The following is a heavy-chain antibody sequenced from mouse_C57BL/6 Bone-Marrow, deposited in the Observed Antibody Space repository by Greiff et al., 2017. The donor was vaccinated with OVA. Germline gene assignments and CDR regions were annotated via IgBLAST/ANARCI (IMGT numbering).Heavy chain of an antibody. Sequence: QVQLQQSGAELVRPGASVTLSCKASGYTFTDYEMHWVKQTPVHGLEWIGAIDPDTGGTAYNQKFKGKAILTADKSSSTAYMELRSLTSEDSAFYYCTRGDYYGSSPYYAMDYWGQGTSVTVSS. J-gene: IGHJ4*01. CDR3: TRGDYYGSSPYYAMDY. CDR2: IDPDTGGT. D-gene: IGHD1-1*01. V-gene: IGHV1-15*01. CDR1: GYTFTDYE.